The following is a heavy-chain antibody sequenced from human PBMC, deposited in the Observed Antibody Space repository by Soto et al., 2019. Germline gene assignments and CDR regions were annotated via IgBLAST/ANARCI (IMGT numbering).Heavy chain of an antibody. CDR3: AGDRYSGAAWYYYYYMDV. D-gene: IGHD5-12*01. CDR1: GFTFSSYS. Sequence: EVQLVESGGGLVQPGGSLRLSCAASGFTFSSYSMNWVRQAPGKGLEWVSYISSSSSTIYYADSVKGRFTISRDNAKNSLYLQMNSLRAEDTAVYYCAGDRYSGAAWYYYYYMDVWGKGTTVTVSS. CDR2: ISSSSSTI. J-gene: IGHJ6*03. V-gene: IGHV3-48*01.